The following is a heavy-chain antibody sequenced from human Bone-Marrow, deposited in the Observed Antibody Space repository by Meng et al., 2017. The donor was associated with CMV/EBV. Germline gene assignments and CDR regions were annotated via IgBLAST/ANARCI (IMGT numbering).Heavy chain of an antibody. J-gene: IGHJ3*02. D-gene: IGHD6-25*01. CDR3: ARSYSSGVPPEMAVDI. V-gene: IGHV4-59*01. CDR2: IYYSGST. Sequence: GSLRLPCTVSGGSISSYYWSWIRQPPGKGLEWIGYIYYSGSTNYYPSLKSRVTISVDTSKNQFSLKLSSVTAADTAVYYCARSYSSGVPPEMAVDIWGQGPMVTVSS. CDR1: GGSISSYY.